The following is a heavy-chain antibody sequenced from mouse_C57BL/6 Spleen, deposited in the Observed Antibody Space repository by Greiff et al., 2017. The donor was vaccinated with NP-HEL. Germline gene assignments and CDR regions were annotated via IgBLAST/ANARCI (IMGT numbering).Heavy chain of an antibody. J-gene: IGHJ3*01. Sequence: LVESGAELVKPGASVKISCKASGYAFSSYWMNWVKQRPGKGLEWIGQIYPGDGDTNYNGKFKGKATLTADKSSSTAYMQLSSLTSEDSAVYFCARSYDYLFAYWGQGTLVTVSA. CDR3: ARSYDYLFAY. D-gene: IGHD2-4*01. CDR1: GYAFSSYW. V-gene: IGHV1-80*01. CDR2: IYPGDGDT.